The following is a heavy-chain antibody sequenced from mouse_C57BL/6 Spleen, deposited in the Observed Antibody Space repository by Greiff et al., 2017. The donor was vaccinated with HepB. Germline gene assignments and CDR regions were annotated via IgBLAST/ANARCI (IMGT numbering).Heavy chain of an antibody. CDR1: GFTFSSYT. D-gene: IGHD4-1*01. CDR2: ISGGGGNT. J-gene: IGHJ2*01. CDR3: ARQSWDGDY. Sequence: EVKLVESGGGLVKPGGSLKLSCAASGFTFSSYTMSWVRQTPEKRLEWVATISGGGGNTYYPDSVKGRFTISRDNAKNTLYLQMSSLRSEDTALYYCARQSWDGDYWGQGTTLTVSS. V-gene: IGHV5-9*01.